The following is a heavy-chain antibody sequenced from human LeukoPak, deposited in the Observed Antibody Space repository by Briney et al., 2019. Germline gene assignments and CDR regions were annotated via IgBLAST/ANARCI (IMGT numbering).Heavy chain of an antibody. CDR1: GGSISSYY. D-gene: IGHD7-27*01. CDR2: MYYSGST. V-gene: IGHV4-59*01. Sequence: SETLSLTCTISGGSISSYYWTWIRQPPGKKLEWIGYMYYSGSTNHNPSLKSRVAISVDTSKNQFSLELSSVTAADTAVYYCAGLTGIYDWFESWGQRTLVTVSS. CDR3: AGLTGIYDWFES. J-gene: IGHJ5*01.